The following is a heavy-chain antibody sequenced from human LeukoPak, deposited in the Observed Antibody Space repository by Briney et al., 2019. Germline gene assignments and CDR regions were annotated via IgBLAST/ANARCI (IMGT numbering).Heavy chain of an antibody. J-gene: IGHJ4*02. D-gene: IGHD4-17*01. CDR3: ARILTTVTTMDY. Sequence: ASVKVSCKASGYTFTGYYMHWVRQAPGQGLEWMGWINPNSGGTSYAQKFQGRATMTRDTSISTAYMELSRLRSDDTAMYYCARILTTVTTMDYWGQGTLVTVSS. V-gene: IGHV1-2*02. CDR2: INPNSGGT. CDR1: GYTFTGYY.